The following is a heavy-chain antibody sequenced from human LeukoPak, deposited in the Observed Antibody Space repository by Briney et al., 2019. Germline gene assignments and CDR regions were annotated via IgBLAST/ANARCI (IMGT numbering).Heavy chain of an antibody. CDR3: AASYEY. CDR1: GFTFSNAW. V-gene: IGHV3-30-3*01. D-gene: IGHD3-3*01. CDR2: ISYDGSNK. J-gene: IGHJ4*02. Sequence: PGGSLRLSCAASGFTFSNAWMSWVRQAPGKGLEWVAVISYDGSNKYYADSVKGRFTISRDNSKNTLYLQMNSLRAEDTAVYYCAASYEYWGQGTLVTVSS.